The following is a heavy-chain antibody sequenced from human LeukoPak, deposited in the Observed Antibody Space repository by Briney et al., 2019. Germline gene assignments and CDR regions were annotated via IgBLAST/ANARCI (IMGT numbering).Heavy chain of an antibody. V-gene: IGHV3-7*01. J-gene: IGHJ1*01. Sequence: GGSLRLSCAASGFTFSNYWMSWVRQAPGKGLEWLANMKQEGGVKYYVDSVRGRFTISRDNAKNSLYLQMDSLRAEDTAVYYCARGSSWSTAEYFQHWGQGTLVTVSS. CDR3: ARGSSWSTAEYFQH. D-gene: IGHD6-13*01. CDR2: MKQEGGVK. CDR1: GFTFSNYW.